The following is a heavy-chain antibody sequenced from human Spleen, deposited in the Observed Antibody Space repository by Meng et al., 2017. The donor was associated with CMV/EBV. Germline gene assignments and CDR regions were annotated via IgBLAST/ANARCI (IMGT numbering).Heavy chain of an antibody. CDR2: IYSGGST. CDR1: GFTVSSNY. J-gene: IGHJ4*02. V-gene: IGHV3-53*01. Sequence: GESLKISCAASGFTVSSNYMSWVRQAPGKGLEWVSVIYSGGSTYYADSVKGRFTISRDNSKNTLYLQMNSLRAEDTAVYYCASGPPPDYWGQGTLVTVSS. D-gene: IGHD1-14*01. CDR3: ASGPPPDY.